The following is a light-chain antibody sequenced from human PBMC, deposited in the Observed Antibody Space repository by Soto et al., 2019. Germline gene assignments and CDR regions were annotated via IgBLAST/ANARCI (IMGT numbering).Light chain of an antibody. V-gene: IGLV2-18*01. J-gene: IGLJ1*01. CDR2: EVS. CDR1: STDFVSYNR. CDR3: SLYTSENAYV. Sequence: LTQPPSVSGSPGQSVTISCTGTSTDFVSYNRVSWYQQPPGTAPKLMIYEVSKRPSGVPDRFSGPKSGNTASLTISGLQAADEADYYCSLYTSENAYVFGTGTKVTVL.